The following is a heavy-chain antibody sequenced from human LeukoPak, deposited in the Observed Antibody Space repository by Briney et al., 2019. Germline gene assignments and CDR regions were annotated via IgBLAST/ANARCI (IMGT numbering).Heavy chain of an antibody. J-gene: IGHJ4*02. CDR1: GYTFTIYG. D-gene: IGHD3-22*01. Sequence: ASVKVSFKASGYTFTIYGISWVRQAPGQGPEWMGWISAYNGNTNYAQKLQGRVTMTTDTSTSTAYMELRSLRSDDTAVYYCARGGSSGYYGGTDYWGQGTLVTVSS. CDR3: ARGGSSGYYGGTDY. V-gene: IGHV1-18*01. CDR2: ISAYNGNT.